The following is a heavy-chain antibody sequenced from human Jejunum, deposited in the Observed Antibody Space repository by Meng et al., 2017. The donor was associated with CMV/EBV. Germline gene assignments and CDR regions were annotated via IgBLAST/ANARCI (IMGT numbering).Heavy chain of an antibody. D-gene: IGHD1-26*01. J-gene: IGHJ4*02. V-gene: IGHV4-34*01. CDR3: APGFRSWSGSYSS. Sequence: QVPLTRGGPGLLKPLETLSLTCGVYGAPFSGYWSWVRQPPGKGLEWIGEITHSGSTNYNVSLKSRVTISIDTSKNQFSLKLSSVTATDTAVYYCAPGFRSWSGSYSSWGQGTLVTVSS. CDR2: ITHSGST. CDR1: GAPFSGY.